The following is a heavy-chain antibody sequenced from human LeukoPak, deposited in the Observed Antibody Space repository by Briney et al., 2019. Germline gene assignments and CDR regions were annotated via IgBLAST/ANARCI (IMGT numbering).Heavy chain of an antibody. J-gene: IGHJ3*02. CDR1: GGSFSGYY. D-gene: IGHD2-21*02. V-gene: IGHV4-34*01. CDR3: ARYIVVVTAMPNDAFDI. CDR2: INHSGST. Sequence: SETLSLTCAVYGGSFSGYYWSWIRQPPGKGLEWIGEINHSGSTNYNPSLKSRVTISVDTSKNQFSLKLSSVTAADTAVYYCARYIVVVTAMPNDAFDIWGQGTMVTVSS.